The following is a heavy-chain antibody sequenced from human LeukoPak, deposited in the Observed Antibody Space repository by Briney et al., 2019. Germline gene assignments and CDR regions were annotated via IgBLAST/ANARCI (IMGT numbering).Heavy chain of an antibody. J-gene: IGHJ4*02. D-gene: IGHD6-6*01. Sequence: GGSLRLSCAVSGFTSSNYWMSWVRQAPGKGLEWVANIKQDGSVKYYVDSVKGRFTISRDNAKDSVYLQMNSLRAGDTAVYYCARIGYSSSSFDYWGQGTLVTVSS. CDR2: IKQDGSVK. CDR3: ARIGYSSSSFDY. CDR1: GFTSSNYW. V-gene: IGHV3-7*01.